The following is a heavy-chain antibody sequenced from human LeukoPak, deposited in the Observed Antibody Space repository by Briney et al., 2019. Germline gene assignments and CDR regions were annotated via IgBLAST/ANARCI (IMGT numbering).Heavy chain of an antibody. D-gene: IGHD3-10*01. CDR2: INHSGST. Sequence: SETLSLTCAVYGGSFSGYYWSWIRQPPGKGLEWIGEINHSGSTNYNPSLKSRVTISVDTSKNQFSLKLSSVTAADPAVYYCASAPQITMVRGVIYSGRGWFDPWGQGTLVTVSS. CDR1: GGSFSGYY. J-gene: IGHJ5*02. V-gene: IGHV4-34*01. CDR3: ASAPQITMVRGVIYSGRGWFDP.